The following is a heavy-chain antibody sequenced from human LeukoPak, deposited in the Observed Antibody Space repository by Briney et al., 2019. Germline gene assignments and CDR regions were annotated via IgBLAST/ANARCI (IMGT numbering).Heavy chain of an antibody. D-gene: IGHD1-7*01. V-gene: IGHV1-69*13. CDR3: AREGTTDNWFDP. Sequence: ASVKVSCKSPGGTFNSYAISWVRQAPGQGLEWMGGIIPIFNTAKYAQKFQGRVTITADESTSTAYMELSSLRSEDTAVYYCAREGTTDNWFDPWGQGTLVTVSS. CDR1: GGTFNSYA. J-gene: IGHJ5*02. CDR2: IIPIFNTA.